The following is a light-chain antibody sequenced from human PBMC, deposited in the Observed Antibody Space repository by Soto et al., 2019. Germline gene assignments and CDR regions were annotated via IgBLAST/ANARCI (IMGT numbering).Light chain of an antibody. J-gene: IGLJ3*02. CDR3: QSHDSSLNSWV. Sequence: QSVLTQPPSMSGAPGQRVTISCTGSSSNIGAGYDVHWYQHLPGTAPKLLIYGNTNRPSGVPDRFSGSKSGTSASLAITGLQAEEEADYYCQSHDSSLNSWVFGGGTQLTVL. CDR2: GNT. CDR1: SSNIGAGYD. V-gene: IGLV1-40*01.